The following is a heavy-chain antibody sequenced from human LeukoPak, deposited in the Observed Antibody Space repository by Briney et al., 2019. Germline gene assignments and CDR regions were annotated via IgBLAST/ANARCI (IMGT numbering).Heavy chain of an antibody. CDR2: INHSGST. V-gene: IGHV4-34*01. CDR1: GGSFSGYY. D-gene: IGHD3-10*01. CDR3: ARAGGVRLLWLGELLPGFDY. J-gene: IGHJ4*02. Sequence: SETLSLTCAVYGGSFSGYYWSWIRQPPGKGLEWIGEINHSGSTNYNPSLKSRVTISVDTSKNQFSLKLSSVTAADTAVYYCARAGGVRLLWLGELLPGFDYWGQGTLVTVSS.